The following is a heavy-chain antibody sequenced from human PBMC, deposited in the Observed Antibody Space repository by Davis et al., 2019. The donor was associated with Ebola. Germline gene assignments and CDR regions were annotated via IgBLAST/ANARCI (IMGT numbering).Heavy chain of an antibody. D-gene: IGHD3-3*01. V-gene: IGHV3-64D*06. CDR3: VKDRRWSYAFDI. J-gene: IGHJ3*02. CDR2: INDNGGTT. CDR1: GINFNNYA. Sequence: GESLKIFCSASGINFNNYAMHWVRQAPGRGQDFVSGINDNGGTTHYADSVKGRFTISRDDSRSTVYLQMSSLTVEDTALYYCVKDRRWSYAFDIWGQGTMVTVSS.